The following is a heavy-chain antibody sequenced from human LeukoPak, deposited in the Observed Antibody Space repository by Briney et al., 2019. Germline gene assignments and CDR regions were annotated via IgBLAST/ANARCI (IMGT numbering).Heavy chain of an antibody. CDR2: MFHSGSA. CDR1: GGSISSYSSYY. CDR3: ARSRGYSYAHDF. Sequence: SETLSLTCTVSGGSISSYSSYYWGWIRQPPGKGLEWIGSMFHSGSAYQNPSLRSRVTISVDTSENQFSLKLSSVTAADTAVYYCARSRGYSYAHDFWGRGTLVTVSS. J-gene: IGHJ4*02. D-gene: IGHD5-18*01. V-gene: IGHV4-39*01.